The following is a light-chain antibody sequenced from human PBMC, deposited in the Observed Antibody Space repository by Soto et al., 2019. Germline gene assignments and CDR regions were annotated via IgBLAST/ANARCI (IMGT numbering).Light chain of an antibody. CDR1: QGISNF. V-gene: IGKV1-9*01. CDR2: AAS. Sequence: IQFTQSPSSLSASVGNRVTITCRASQGISNFLAWYQQKPGKAPKLLIYAASTLQSGVPSRFSGSGSGTDFTLTISSLQPEDFATYYCQQYNSYWTFGQGTKVDIK. J-gene: IGKJ1*01. CDR3: QQYNSYWT.